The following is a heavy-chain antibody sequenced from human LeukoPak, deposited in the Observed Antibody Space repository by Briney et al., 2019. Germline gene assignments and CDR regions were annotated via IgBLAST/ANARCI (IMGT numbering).Heavy chain of an antibody. CDR2: IKQDGSEI. D-gene: IGHD6-13*01. V-gene: IGHV3-7*03. J-gene: IGHJ4*02. CDR3: ARVYWQQLIPLDY. Sequence: GGSLRLSCAASGFTFSSYWMSWVRQAPGKGLEGVANIKQDGSEIYYVDSVKGRFTISRDNAKNSLYLQMNSLRAEDTAVYYCARVYWQQLIPLDYWGQGTLVTVSS. CDR1: GFTFSSYW.